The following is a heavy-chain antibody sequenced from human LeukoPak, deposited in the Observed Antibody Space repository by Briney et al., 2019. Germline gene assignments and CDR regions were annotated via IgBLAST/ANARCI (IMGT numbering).Heavy chain of an antibody. D-gene: IGHD6-19*01. J-gene: IGHJ6*02. CDR3: ARVAADYYYYGMDV. CDR2: IYYSGST. V-gene: IGHV4-30-4*01. Sequence: PSQTLSLTCTVSGGSISSGDYYWSWIRQPPGKGLEWIGYIYYSGSTYYNPSLKSRVTISVDKSKNQFSLKLSSVTAADTAVYYCARVAADYYYYGMDVWGQGTTVTVSS. CDR1: GGSISSGDYY.